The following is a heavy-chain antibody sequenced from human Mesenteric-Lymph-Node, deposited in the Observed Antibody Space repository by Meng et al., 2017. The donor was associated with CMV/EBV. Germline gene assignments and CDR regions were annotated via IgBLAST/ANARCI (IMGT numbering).Heavy chain of an antibody. CDR1: GFSLNTNRVS. CDR3: AREPHDSTGALDY. CDR2: IYWDDDK. D-gene: IGHD3-22*01. V-gene: IGHV2-5*02. J-gene: IGHJ4*02. Sequence: FSGFSLNTNRVSVGWIRQPPGKAVEWLTLIYWDDDKRYSPSLKSRLTITKDASENQVVLRMTNMDPVDTATYYCAREPHDSTGALDYWGQGTLVTVSS.